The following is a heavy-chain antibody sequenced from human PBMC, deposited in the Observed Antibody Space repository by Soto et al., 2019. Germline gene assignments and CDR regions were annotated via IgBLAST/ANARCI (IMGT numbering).Heavy chain of an antibody. Sequence: HLQLQESGSGLVKPSQTLSLTCAVSGGSISRGGYSWSWIRQPPGKGLEWIGYIYHSGSTYYNPSLKSRVTIAVDRSKNQFSLKLSSVTAADTAVYYCARVPDRWGQGTLVTVSS. CDR2: IYHSGST. CDR1: GGSISRGGYS. CDR3: ARVPDR. J-gene: IGHJ5*02. V-gene: IGHV4-30-2*01. D-gene: IGHD2-2*01.